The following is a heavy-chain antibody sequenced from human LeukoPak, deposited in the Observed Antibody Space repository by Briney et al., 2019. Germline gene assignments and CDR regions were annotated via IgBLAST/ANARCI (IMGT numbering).Heavy chain of an antibody. Sequence: SETLSLTCTVTGGSISSYYWSWIRQPPGKGLEWIGYIYYSGSTNYNPSLKSRVTISVDTSKNQFSLKLSSVTAADTAVYYCASGGSSWILGGYYYYGMDVWGQGTTVTVSS. D-gene: IGHD2-2*03. V-gene: IGHV4-59*08. CDR1: GGSISSYY. CDR2: IYYSGST. CDR3: ASGGSSWILGGYYYYGMDV. J-gene: IGHJ6*02.